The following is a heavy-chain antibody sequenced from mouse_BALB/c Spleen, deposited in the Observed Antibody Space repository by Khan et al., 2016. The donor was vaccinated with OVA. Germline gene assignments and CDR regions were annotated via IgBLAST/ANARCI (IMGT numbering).Heavy chain of an antibody. V-gene: IGHV1-4*01. CDR1: GYTFTTYT. Sequence: VQLQQSGAELARPGASVKMSCKASGYTFTTYTIHWVKQRPGQGLEWIGYIIPSTDYTNYNQKFKDKATLTADKSSTTAYMQLRSLTSEDSAVYYCTREGAYYRSDGWFAYWDQGTLVTVSA. D-gene: IGHD2-14*01. CDR2: IIPSTDYT. CDR3: TREGAYYRSDGWFAY. J-gene: IGHJ3*01.